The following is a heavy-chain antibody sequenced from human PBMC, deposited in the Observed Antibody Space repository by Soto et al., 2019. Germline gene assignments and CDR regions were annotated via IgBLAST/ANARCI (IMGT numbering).Heavy chain of an antibody. CDR2: ISHDGSEK. CDR3: GRAAAYFSHYFYAMDV. D-gene: IGHD6-13*01. J-gene: IGHJ6*02. V-gene: IGHV3-30-3*01. Sequence: QVQLVESGGGVVQPGKSLRLSCAASRFTFSSYAMDCVRQAPGKGLEWVAVISHDGSEKYYGYSVKGRFTISRDNPKNTVYPQMTSLRPEDTAVYYCGRAAAYFSHYFYAMDVWGQGNAVTVSS. CDR1: RFTFSSYA.